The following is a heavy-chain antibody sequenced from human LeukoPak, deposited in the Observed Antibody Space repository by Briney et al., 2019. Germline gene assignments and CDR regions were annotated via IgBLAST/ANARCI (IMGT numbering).Heavy chain of an antibody. D-gene: IGHD3-16*01. Sequence: GGSLRLSCAASGFTFSSYSMNWVRQAPGKGLEWVSSISSSSSYIYYADSVKGRFTISRDNAKNSLYLQMNSLRAEDTAVYYCARGPLFAYYYYGMDVWGQGTTVTVSS. V-gene: IGHV3-21*01. CDR1: GFTFSSYS. CDR3: ARGPLFAYYYYGMDV. J-gene: IGHJ6*02. CDR2: ISSSSSYI.